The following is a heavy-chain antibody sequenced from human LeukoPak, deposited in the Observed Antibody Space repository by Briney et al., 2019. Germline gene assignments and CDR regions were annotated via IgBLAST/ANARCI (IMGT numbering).Heavy chain of an antibody. J-gene: IGHJ4*02. CDR3: AKETPDSSGYYLFDY. D-gene: IGHD3-22*01. CDR1: GFSFSSNG. V-gene: IGHV3-30*18. CDR2: ISYDGSKK. Sequence: GGSLRLSCAASGFSFSSNGMHWVRQAPGKGLEWVAVISYDGSKKYYADSVKGRFTISRDNSKNTLYLQMNSLRAEDTAVYYCAKETPDSSGYYLFDYWGQGTLVTVSS.